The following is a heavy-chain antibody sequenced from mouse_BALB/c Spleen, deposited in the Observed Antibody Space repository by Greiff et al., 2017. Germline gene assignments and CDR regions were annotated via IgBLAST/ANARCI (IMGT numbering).Heavy chain of an antibody. Sequence: EVQRVESGGGLVQPGGSLKLSCAASGFTFSSYTMSWVRQTPEKRLEWVATISSGGSYTYYPDSVKGRFTISRDNAKNTLYLQMSSLKSEDTAMYYCTRVYGYDGDWYFDVWGAGTTVTVSS. CDR2: ISSGGSYT. CDR1: GFTFSSYT. CDR3: TRVYGYDGDWYFDV. D-gene: IGHD2-2*01. V-gene: IGHV5-6-4*01. J-gene: IGHJ1*01.